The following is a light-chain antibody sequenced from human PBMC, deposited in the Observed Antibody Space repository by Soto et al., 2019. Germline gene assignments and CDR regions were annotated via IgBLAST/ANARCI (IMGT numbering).Light chain of an antibody. CDR1: SGHSSYI. V-gene: IGLV4-60*02. Sequence: QPVLTQSSSASASLGSSVKLTCTLSSGHSSYIIAWHQQQPGKAPRYLMNLEGSGSYNKGSEVPDRFSGSGSGADRYLTISNLQFEDEADYYCETWDSNTWVFGGGTKVTVL. CDR2: LEGSGSY. J-gene: IGLJ3*02. CDR3: ETWDSNTWV.